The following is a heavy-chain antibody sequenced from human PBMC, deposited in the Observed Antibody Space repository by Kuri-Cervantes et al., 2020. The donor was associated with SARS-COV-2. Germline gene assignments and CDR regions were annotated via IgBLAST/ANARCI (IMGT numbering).Heavy chain of an antibody. V-gene: IGHV3-23*01. Sequence: GALKISCAASGFTFRSYAMSWVRQAPGKGLEWVSSISGSGSSTYYTDSVKGRFTISRDNSKNTQYLQMDSLRAEDTAVYYCAKSRTGVGDSTDYWGPGTLVTVSS. CDR3: AKSRTGVGDSTDY. CDR1: GFTFRSYA. D-gene: IGHD1-26*01. J-gene: IGHJ4*02. CDR2: ISGSGSST.